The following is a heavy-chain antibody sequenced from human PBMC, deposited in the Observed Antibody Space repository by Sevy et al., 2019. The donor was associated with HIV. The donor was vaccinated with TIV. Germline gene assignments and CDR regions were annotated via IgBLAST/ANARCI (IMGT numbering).Heavy chain of an antibody. CDR1: GFTFSTYA. CDR2: ISMSSGDT. CDR3: AKDRLSGIYYTGDFDS. V-gene: IGHV3-23*01. Sequence: GGSLRLSCAASGFTFSTYAMTWVRQAPGKGLEWVSVISMSSGDTYYADSVKGRFTISRDNSKKTLYLQMNSLRAEDTAVYYCAKDRLSGIYYTGDFDSWGQGTLVTVSS. J-gene: IGHJ4*02. D-gene: IGHD3-10*01.